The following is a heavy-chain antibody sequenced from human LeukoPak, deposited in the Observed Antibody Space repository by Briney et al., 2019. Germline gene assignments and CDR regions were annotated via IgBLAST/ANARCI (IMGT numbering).Heavy chain of an antibody. CDR1: GGSISSYY. Sequence: PSETLSLTCTVSGGSISSYYWSWIRQPPGKGLEWIGYIYYSGSTNYNPSLKSRVTISVDTSKNQFSLKLSSVTAADTAVYYCARGGSSGYRTFYYYGMDVWGQGTTVTVSS. CDR3: ARGGSSGYRTFYYYGMDV. CDR2: IYYSGST. J-gene: IGHJ6*02. D-gene: IGHD3-22*01. V-gene: IGHV4-59*01.